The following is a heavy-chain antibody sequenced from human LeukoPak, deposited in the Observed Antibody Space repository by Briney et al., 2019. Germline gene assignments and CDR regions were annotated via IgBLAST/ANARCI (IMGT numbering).Heavy chain of an antibody. V-gene: IGHV3-33*01. D-gene: IGHD6-19*01. CDR2: IWSDGTTK. CDR3: ARDYSSAWSPPKYGMDV. J-gene: IGHJ6*02. CDR1: GFSFSSYG. Sequence: QTGGSLRLSCAASGFSFSSYGMHWVRQAPGKGLDWVAIIWSDGTTKQYADSVKGRFTISRDISAKTLSLQMDSLRADDTAVYYCARDYSSAWSPPKYGMDVWGQGTTVTVSS.